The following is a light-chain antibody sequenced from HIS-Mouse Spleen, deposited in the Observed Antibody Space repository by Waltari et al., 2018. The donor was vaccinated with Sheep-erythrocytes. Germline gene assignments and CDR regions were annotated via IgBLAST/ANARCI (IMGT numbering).Light chain of an antibody. CDR1: KLGDKY. Sequence: LTQPPSVSVSPGQTASITCSGDKLGDKYACWYQQKPGQSPVLVIYQDSKRPSGIPERFSGSNSGTTATLTISGTQAMDEADYYCQAWDSSTAWNVVFGGGTKLTVL. CDR3: QAWDSSTAWNVV. CDR2: QDS. J-gene: IGLJ2*01. V-gene: IGLV3-1*01.